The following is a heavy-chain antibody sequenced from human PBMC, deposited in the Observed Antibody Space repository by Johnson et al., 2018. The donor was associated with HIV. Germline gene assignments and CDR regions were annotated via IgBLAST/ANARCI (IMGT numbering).Heavy chain of an antibody. Sequence: QVQLVESGGGLVQPGGSLRLSCAASGFTFSDYYMHWVRQAPGKGLEWVAVITYDGSNKYYADSVKGRFNISRDNSKNTLYLQMNSLRAEDTAVYFCARVGRYFDPFCAFDIWGQGTMVTVSS. J-gene: IGHJ3*02. CDR3: ARVGRYFDPFCAFDI. V-gene: IGHV3-30-3*01. CDR1: GFTFSDYY. CDR2: ITYDGSNK. D-gene: IGHD3-9*01.